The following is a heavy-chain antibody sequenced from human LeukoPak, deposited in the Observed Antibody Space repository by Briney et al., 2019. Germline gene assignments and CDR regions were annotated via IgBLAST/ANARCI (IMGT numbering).Heavy chain of an antibody. CDR2: FYTSGNT. CDR3: ARARSTVYSNNIGYYSSRRTFYYMDV. J-gene: IGHJ6*03. D-gene: IGHD3-22*01. V-gene: IGHV4-61*02. CDR1: GGSVSSGSYY. Sequence: SEILSLTCTVSGGSVSSGSYYWSWIRQPAGKGLECIGRFYTSGNTNYNPSLKSRVTISVDTSKNQFSLKLRSVTAADTAVYYCARARSTVYSNNIGYYSSRRTFYYMDVWGKGTTVTISS.